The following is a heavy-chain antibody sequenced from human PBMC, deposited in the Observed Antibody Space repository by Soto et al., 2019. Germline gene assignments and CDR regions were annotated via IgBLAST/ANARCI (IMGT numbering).Heavy chain of an antibody. CDR1: GYTFTGYY. CDR3: ANLSPIAVADNWFDP. J-gene: IGHJ5*02. V-gene: IGHV1-2*02. CDR2: INPNSGGT. D-gene: IGHD6-19*01. Sequence: GASVKVSCKASGYTFTGYYMHWVRQAPGQGLEWMGWINPNSGGTNYAQKFQGRVTMTRDTSISTAYMELSRLRSDDTAVYYCANLSPIAVADNWFDPWGQGTLVTVSS.